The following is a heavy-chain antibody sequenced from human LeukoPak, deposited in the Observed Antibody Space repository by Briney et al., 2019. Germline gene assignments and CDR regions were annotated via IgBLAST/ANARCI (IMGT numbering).Heavy chain of an antibody. CDR2: FSGTSTLT. V-gene: IGHV3-23*01. CDR1: GFDFSHYG. J-gene: IGHJ4*02. Sequence: GGSLRLSCAASGFDFSHYGMSWVRQSPGKGLEWVSTFSGTSTLTYYADSVKGRFTISRDDSKNVLYLQMNSLRDEDTAVYYCAKGDSYYDLLTCFDFWGPGTLITVSS. CDR3: AKGDSYYDLLTCFDF. D-gene: IGHD3-9*01.